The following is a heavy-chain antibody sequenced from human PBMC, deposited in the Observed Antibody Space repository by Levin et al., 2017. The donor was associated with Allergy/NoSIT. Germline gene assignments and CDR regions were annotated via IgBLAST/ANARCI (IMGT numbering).Heavy chain of an antibody. D-gene: IGHD4-17*01. CDR1: GGSISSGDYY. CDR2: IYYSGST. Sequence: SETLSLTCTVSGGSISSGDYYWSWIRQPPGKGLEWIGYIYYSGSTYYNPSLKSRVTISVDTSKNQFSLKLSSVTAADTAVYYCARDYGDYGREAFDIWGQGTMVTVSS. CDR3: ARDYGDYGREAFDI. J-gene: IGHJ3*02. V-gene: IGHV4-30-4*01.